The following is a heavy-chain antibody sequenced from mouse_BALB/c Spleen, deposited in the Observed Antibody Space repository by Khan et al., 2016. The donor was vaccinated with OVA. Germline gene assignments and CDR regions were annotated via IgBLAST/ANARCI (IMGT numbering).Heavy chain of an antibody. D-gene: IGHD4-1*01. CDR2: ISSGGDYT. CDR3: ASHLTGLFAY. CDR1: GFTFSSYS. Sequence: VQLKESGGDLVKPGGSLKLSCAASGFTFSSYSMSWVRQTPDKRLEWVATISSGGDYTYYPDNVKGRFTISRDNAKNTLYLQMSSLKSEDTAMYYCASHLTGLFAYWGQGTLVTVSA. V-gene: IGHV5-6*01. J-gene: IGHJ3*01.